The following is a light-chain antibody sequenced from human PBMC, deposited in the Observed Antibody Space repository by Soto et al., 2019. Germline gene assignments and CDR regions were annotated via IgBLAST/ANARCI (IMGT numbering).Light chain of an antibody. CDR1: QSVNTF. J-gene: IGKJ1*01. V-gene: IGKV3-15*01. Sequence: EKVLKQSPATLSLSPGQRATLSCRASQSVNTFLAWYEHKPGQAPRLLIYGASTRATGIPARFSGSGSGTEFTLTISNLQSEDFAVYYCQQYINWPSWTFGQGTKVEVK. CDR2: GAS. CDR3: QQYINWPSWT.